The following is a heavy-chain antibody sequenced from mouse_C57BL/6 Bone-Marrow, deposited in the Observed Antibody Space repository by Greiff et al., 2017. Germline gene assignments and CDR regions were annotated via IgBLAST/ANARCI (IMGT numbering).Heavy chain of an antibody. J-gene: IGHJ3*01. CDR3: NRNAY. V-gene: IGHV14-4*01. Sequence: EVKLVESGAELVRPGASVKLSCTASGFNIKDDYMHWVKQRPEQGLEWIGWIDPETGDTEYASKFQGKATITVDTSSHTAYLQLSSLTSEDTAVDYCNRNAYGGQGTRVTVSA. CDR2: IDPETGDT. CDR1: GFNIKDDY.